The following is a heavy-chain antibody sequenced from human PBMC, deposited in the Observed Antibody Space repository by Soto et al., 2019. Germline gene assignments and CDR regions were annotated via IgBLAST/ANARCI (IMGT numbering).Heavy chain of an antibody. CDR2: INAGNGNT. CDR1: GYTFTSYA. Sequence: GASVKVSCKASGYTFTSYAMHWVRQAPGQRLEWMGWINAGNGNTKYSQKFQGRVTITRDTSASTAYMELRSLRSDDTAVYYCARDDPYADITIFGVVGWNYYYGMDVWGQGTTVTVSS. CDR3: ARDDPYADITIFGVVGWNYYYGMDV. D-gene: IGHD3-3*01. V-gene: IGHV1-3*01. J-gene: IGHJ6*02.